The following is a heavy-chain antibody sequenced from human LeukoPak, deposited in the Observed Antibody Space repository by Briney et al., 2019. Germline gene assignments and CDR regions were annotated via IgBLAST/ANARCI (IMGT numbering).Heavy chain of an antibody. CDR1: GYSFTSYW. V-gene: IGHV5-51*01. J-gene: IGHJ4*02. CDR3: ARGKGARPKIAAAGTFDY. D-gene: IGHD6-13*01. CDR2: IYPGDSDT. Sequence: GESLKISCKGSGYSFTSYWIGWVRQMPGKGLEWMGIIYPGDSDTRYSPSFQGQVTISADKSISTAYLQRNSLKASDTAMYYCARGKGARPKIAAAGTFDYWGQGTLVTVSS.